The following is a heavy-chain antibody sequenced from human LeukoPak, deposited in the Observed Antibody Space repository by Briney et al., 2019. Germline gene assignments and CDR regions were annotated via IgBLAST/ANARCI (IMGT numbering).Heavy chain of an antibody. Sequence: SLRLSCXASGFTLRSYWMSGVRQARGKGLEWGANTNQEGSEKYYVDSVKGRFTISKDNAKNSLYLQMNSLKAEDTAVYYCARDPKWLDYWGQGTLVTVSS. V-gene: IGHV3-7*01. D-gene: IGHD5-12*01. CDR1: GFTLRSYW. CDR2: TNQEGSEK. J-gene: IGHJ4*02. CDR3: ARDPKWLDY.